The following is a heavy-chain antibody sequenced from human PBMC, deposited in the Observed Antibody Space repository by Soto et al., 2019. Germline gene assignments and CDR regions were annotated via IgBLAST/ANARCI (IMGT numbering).Heavy chain of an antibody. CDR2: IHYSGST. D-gene: IGHD2-8*01. CDR1: GDSIGTTHSY. CDR3: ARHEGNGNVWPLDY. Sequence: PSETLSLTCTVSGDSIGTTHSYWAWIRQPPGKGLEWIGNIHYSGSTYYMPSLRSRVTLCVDPSKNQFSLRLTSVTAEDTAVYYCARHEGNGNVWPLDYWGQGILVTVSS. J-gene: IGHJ4*02. V-gene: IGHV4-39*01.